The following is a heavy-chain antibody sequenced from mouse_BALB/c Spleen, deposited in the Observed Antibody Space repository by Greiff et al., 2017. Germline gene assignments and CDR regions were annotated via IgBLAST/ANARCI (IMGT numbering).Heavy chain of an antibody. CDR2: ISSGSSTI. CDR1: GFTFSSFG. Sequence: EVQLQESGGGLVQPGGSRKLSCAASGFTFSSFGMHWVRQAPEKGLEWVAYISSGSSTIYYADTVKGRFTISRDNPKNTLFLQMTSLRSEDTAMYYCARWRGRSFDYWGQGTTLTVSS. D-gene: IGHD3-3*01. CDR3: ARWRGRSFDY. V-gene: IGHV5-17*02. J-gene: IGHJ2*01.